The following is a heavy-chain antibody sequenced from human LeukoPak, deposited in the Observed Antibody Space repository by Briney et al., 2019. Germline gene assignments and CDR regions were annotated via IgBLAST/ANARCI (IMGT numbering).Heavy chain of an antibody. D-gene: IGHD6-19*01. J-gene: IGHJ4*02. CDR2: ISSSSSYI. CDR1: GFTFSSYS. CDR3: AVARYSSGWYGDY. Sequence: PGGSLRLSCAASGFTFSSYSMNWVRQAPGKGLEWVSSISSSSSYIYYADSVKGRFTISRDNAKNSLYLQMNGLRAEDTAVYYCAVARYSSGWYGDYWGQGTLVTVSS. V-gene: IGHV3-21*01.